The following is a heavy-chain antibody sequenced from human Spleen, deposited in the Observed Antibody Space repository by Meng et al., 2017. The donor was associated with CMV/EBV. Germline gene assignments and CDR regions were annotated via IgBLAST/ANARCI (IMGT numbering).Heavy chain of an antibody. CDR2: ISAYNGNT. CDR1: GYTFTSYG. CDR3: ARGVGQQLPWYYFDY. V-gene: IGHV1-18*01. D-gene: IGHD6-13*01. J-gene: IGHJ4*02. Sequence: QVQLVQSGAKVKRPGASVKVSCNASGYTFTSYGISWVRQAPGQGLEWMGWISAYNGNTNYAQKLQGRVTMTTDTSTSTAYMELRSLRSDDTAVYYCARGVGQQLPWYYFDYWGQGTLVTVSS.